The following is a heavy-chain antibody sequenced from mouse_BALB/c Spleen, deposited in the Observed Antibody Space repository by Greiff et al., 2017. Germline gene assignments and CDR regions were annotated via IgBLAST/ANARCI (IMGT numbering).Heavy chain of an antibody. CDR1: GFTFSSYA. J-gene: IGHJ3*01. V-gene: IGHV5-6-5*01. CDR3: AIRRDYYGSSYVSFAY. CDR2: ISSGGST. Sequence: EVQLVESGGGLVKPGGSLKLSCAASGFTFSSYAMSWVRQTPEKRLEWVASISSGGSTYYPDSVKGRFTISRDNARNILYLQMSSLRSEDTAMYYCAIRRDYYGSSYVSFAYWGQGTLVTVSA. D-gene: IGHD1-1*01.